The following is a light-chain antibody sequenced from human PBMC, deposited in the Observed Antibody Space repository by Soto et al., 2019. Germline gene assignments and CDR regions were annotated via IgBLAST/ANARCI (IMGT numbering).Light chain of an antibody. CDR1: SSDVGGYNY. J-gene: IGLJ1*01. CDR2: EVS. V-gene: IGLV2-14*01. CDR3: SSYTSSSTYV. Sequence: QSVLTQPASVSGSPGQSITISCTGTSSDVGGYNYVSWYQHHPGKAPKLMIYEVSSRPSGVSYRFSASKSGNTAPLTISGLQAEDEADYYCSSYTSSSTYVFGTGTK.